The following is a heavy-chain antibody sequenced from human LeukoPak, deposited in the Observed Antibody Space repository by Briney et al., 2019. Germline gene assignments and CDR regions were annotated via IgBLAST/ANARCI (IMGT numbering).Heavy chain of an antibody. CDR3: AKDAKGYSGYDAFSYYFDY. CDR2: IRYDGSNK. Sequence: AGGSLRLSCAASGFTFSSYGMHWVRQAPGKGLEWVAFIRYDGSNKHYADSVKGRFTISRDNSKNTLYLQMNSLRAEDTAVYYCAKDAKGYSGYDAFSYYFDYWGQGTLVTVSS. V-gene: IGHV3-30*02. J-gene: IGHJ4*02. D-gene: IGHD5-12*01. CDR1: GFTFSSYG.